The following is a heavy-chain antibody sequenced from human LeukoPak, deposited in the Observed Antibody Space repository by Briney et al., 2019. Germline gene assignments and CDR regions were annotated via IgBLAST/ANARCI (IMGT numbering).Heavy chain of an antibody. Sequence: GGSLRLSCAASGFTFSDYYMSWIRQAPGKGLEWVSYVSSSGSTIYHADSVKGRFTISRDNAKNSLYLQMNSLRAEDTAVYYCARDRRDYDILTGPYYYYGMDVWGQGTTVTVSS. D-gene: IGHD3-9*01. J-gene: IGHJ6*02. V-gene: IGHV3-11*01. CDR1: GFTFSDYY. CDR2: VSSSGSTI. CDR3: ARDRRDYDILTGPYYYYGMDV.